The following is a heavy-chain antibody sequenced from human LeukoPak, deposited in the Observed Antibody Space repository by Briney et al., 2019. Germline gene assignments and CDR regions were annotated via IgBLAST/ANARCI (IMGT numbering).Heavy chain of an antibody. CDR3: VRDINTAFDY. CDR2: ISSSTGVI. CDR1: GFTFSRYS. J-gene: IGHJ4*02. Sequence: GGSLRLSCAASGFTFSRYSMNWVRQAPGKGLEWVSYISSSTGVIYYADSVKGRFTISRDNAKNSLYLQMNSLRAEDTAVYYCVRDINTAFDYWGQGTLVTVSS. D-gene: IGHD5-18*01. V-gene: IGHV3-48*04.